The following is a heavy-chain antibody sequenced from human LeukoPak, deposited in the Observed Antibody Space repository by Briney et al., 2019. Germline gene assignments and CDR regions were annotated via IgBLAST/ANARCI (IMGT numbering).Heavy chain of an antibody. CDR3: ARGFRFYGSGTDY. Sequence: GGSLRLSCAASGFTFSEYNMHWVRQAPGKGLEYVSAISTNGGSTHYADSVKGRFTISRDDPKSTLDLQMGSLRPEDMAVYYCARGFRFYGSGTDYWGQGTLVTV. V-gene: IGHV3-64*02. J-gene: IGHJ4*02. CDR1: GFTFSEYN. D-gene: IGHD3-10*01. CDR2: ISTNGGST.